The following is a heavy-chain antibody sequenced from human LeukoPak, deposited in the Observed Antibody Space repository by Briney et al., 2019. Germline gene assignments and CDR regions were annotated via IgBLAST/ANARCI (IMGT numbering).Heavy chain of an antibody. CDR1: GGSISSSSYY. CDR3: ARGENSSSALFDP. Sequence: SETLSLTCTVSGGSISSSSYYWGWIRQPPGKGLEWIGSIYYSGSTYYNPSLKSRVTISVDTSKNQFSLKLSSVTAADTAVYYCARGENSSSALFDPWGQGTLVTVSS. D-gene: IGHD6-13*01. V-gene: IGHV4-39*07. CDR2: IYYSGST. J-gene: IGHJ5*02.